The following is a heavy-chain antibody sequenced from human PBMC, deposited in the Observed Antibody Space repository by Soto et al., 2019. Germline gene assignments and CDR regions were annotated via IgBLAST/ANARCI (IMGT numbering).Heavy chain of an antibody. V-gene: IGHV1-3*01. CDR1: GYTFTSYA. Sequence: QVQLVQSGAEVKKPGASVKVSCKASGYTFTSYAMHWVRQAPGQRLEWMGWINAGNGNTKYSQKFQGRVTITRDTSASTADMELSSLRSEDTAVYYCAREYSSSSKVTWFDPWGQGTLVTVSS. J-gene: IGHJ5*02. CDR3: AREYSSSSKVTWFDP. CDR2: INAGNGNT. D-gene: IGHD6-6*01.